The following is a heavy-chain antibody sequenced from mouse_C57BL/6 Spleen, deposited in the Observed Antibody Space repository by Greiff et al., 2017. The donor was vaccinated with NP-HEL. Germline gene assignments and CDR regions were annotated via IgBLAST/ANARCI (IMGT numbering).Heavy chain of an antibody. CDR2: INPYNGDT. J-gene: IGHJ3*01. Sequence: VQLKESGPELVKPGDSVKISCKASGYSFTGYFMNWVMQSHGKSLEWIGRINPYNGDTFYNQKFKGKATLTVDKSSSTAHMELRSLTSEDSAVYYCARSELTGPFAYWGQGTLVTVSA. CDR1: GYSFTGYF. D-gene: IGHD4-1*01. V-gene: IGHV1-20*01. CDR3: ARSELTGPFAY.